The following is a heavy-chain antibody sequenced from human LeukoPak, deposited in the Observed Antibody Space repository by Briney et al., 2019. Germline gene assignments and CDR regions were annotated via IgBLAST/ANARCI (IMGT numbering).Heavy chain of an antibody. CDR3: ARDKGTIFVDYFDY. CDR2: IYTSGST. J-gene: IGHJ4*02. CDR1: GGSISSYY. V-gene: IGHV4-4*07. Sequence: SETLSLTCTVSGGSISSYYWSWIRRPAGKGLEWIGRIYTSGSTNYNPSLKSRVTMSVDTSKNQFSLKLSSVTAADTAVYYCARDKGTIFVDYFDYWGQGTLVTVSS. D-gene: IGHD3-3*01.